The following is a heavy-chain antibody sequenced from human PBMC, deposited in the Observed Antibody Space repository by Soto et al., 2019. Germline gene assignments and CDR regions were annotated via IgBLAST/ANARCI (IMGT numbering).Heavy chain of an antibody. CDR3: ARRERYYGSPGWFDP. V-gene: IGHV4-39*01. D-gene: IGHD3-10*01. CDR1: AGSISSFTYY. CDR2: VYYNENT. Sequence: SETLSLTCSVSAGSISSFTYYWGWIRQPPGKGLEWIGTVYYNENTYYNPSLKSRVTITVDTAKNQFSLNLRSVTAADTAMYFCARRERYYGSPGWFDPWGPGTLVTVSS. J-gene: IGHJ5*02.